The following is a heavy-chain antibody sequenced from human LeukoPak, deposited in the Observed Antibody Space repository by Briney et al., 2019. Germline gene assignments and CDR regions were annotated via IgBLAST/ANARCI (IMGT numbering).Heavy chain of an antibody. CDR1: GGTFSSYA. CDR3: ARVEYADYAFYS. D-gene: IGHD2/OR15-2a*01. V-gene: IGHV1-69*04. Sequence: GASGKVSCKASGGTFSSYAISWVRQAPGQGLEWMGRIIPILGIANYAQKFQGRVTITADKSTSTAYMELSSLRSEDTAVYYCARVEYADYAFYSRGQRRMDTVS. CDR2: IIPILGIA. J-gene: IGHJ3*02.